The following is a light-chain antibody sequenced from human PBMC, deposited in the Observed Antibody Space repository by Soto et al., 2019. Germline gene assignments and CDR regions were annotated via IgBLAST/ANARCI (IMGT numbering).Light chain of an antibody. CDR1: PSVSSNF. V-gene: IGKV3-20*01. Sequence: EIVLTQSPGTLSLSPGERASLSCRASPSVSSNFLAWYQQKPGQAPRLLIYGASSRATGIPDRFSGSGSGTDFTLTISRLEPEDSAVYFCQQSWTFGQGTKVDIK. CDR3: QQSWT. J-gene: IGKJ1*01. CDR2: GAS.